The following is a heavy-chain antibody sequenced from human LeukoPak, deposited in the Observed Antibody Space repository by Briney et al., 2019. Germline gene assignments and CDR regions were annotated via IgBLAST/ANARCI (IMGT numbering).Heavy chain of an antibody. CDR2: ISYDGSNK. D-gene: IGHD4-17*01. CDR1: GFTFSSYG. J-gene: IGHJ4*02. Sequence: GGSLRLSCAASGFTFSSYGMHWVRQAPGKGLEWVAVISYDGSNKYYADSVKGRFTISRVNSKNTLYLQMNSLRAGDTAVYYCAKVQAPTTLRTRAASLGASYFFDYWGQGTLVTVSS. CDR3: AKVQAPTTLRTRAASLGASYFFDY. V-gene: IGHV3-30*18.